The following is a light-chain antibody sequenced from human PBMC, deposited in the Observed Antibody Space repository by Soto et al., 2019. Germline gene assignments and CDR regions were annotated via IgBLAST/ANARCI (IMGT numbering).Light chain of an antibody. Sequence: QSALTQPASVSGSPGQSITISCSGSGSDIGTYNFVSWYQHHPGRAPKLIMSEVANRPSGVSDRFSGSKSGSLASLTMSGRQADYEDVYYCSSYTNTGTPVVFGVGTTLTAL. CDR2: EVA. CDR1: GSDIGTYNF. CDR3: SSYTNTGTPVV. J-gene: IGLJ3*02. V-gene: IGLV2-14*01.